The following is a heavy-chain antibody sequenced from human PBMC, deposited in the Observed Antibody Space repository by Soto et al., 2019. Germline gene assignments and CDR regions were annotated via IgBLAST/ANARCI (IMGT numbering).Heavy chain of an antibody. Sequence: EVQLLASGGGWVQPGGSLRLSCVASGFVFSDYAMRWVRQAPGKGLEWVSAISAGGSDTYYADSVKGRFTGSRVNSKNTLYLQMNTLRAEDTAIYYCASVPIWCGSSSCYTEGFDSWGQGTLVTVSS. CDR1: GFVFSDYA. CDR3: ASVPIWCGSSSCYTEGFDS. CDR2: ISAGGSDT. D-gene: IGHD2-2*01. J-gene: IGHJ4*02. V-gene: IGHV3-23*01.